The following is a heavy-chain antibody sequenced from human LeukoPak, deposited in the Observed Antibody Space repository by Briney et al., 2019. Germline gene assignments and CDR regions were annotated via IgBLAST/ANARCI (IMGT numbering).Heavy chain of an antibody. CDR1: GFTFSSYW. CDR3: ARASRGNPFDY. J-gene: IGHJ4*02. Sequence: GGSLRLSCAASGFTFSSYWMHWVRQAPGKGLVWVSRINTDGSSASYADSVKGRFTISRDNAKNTLYLQMNSLRAEGTAVYYCARASRGNPFDYWGQGTLVTVSS. V-gene: IGHV3-74*01. CDR2: INTDGSSA. D-gene: IGHD3-10*01.